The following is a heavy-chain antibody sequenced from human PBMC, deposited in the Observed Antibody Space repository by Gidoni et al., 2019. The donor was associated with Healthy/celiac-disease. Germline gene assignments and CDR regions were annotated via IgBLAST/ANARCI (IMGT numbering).Heavy chain of an antibody. CDR1: GFTFSSYV. CDR2: ISGSGGST. CDR3: ANLRFLEWSPLDY. Sequence: EVQLLESGGGLVQPGGSLRLSCVTSGFTFSSYVMSWVRQAPGKGLEWVSAISGSGGSTYYAASVKGRFTISRYNSKNTLYLQMNSLRAEDTSVYYCANLRFLEWSPLDYWGQGTLVTVSS. D-gene: IGHD3-3*01. J-gene: IGHJ4*02. V-gene: IGHV3-23*01.